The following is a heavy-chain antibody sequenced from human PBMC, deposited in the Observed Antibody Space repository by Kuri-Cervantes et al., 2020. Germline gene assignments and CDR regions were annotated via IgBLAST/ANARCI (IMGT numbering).Heavy chain of an antibody. D-gene: IGHD3-22*01. J-gene: IGHJ4*02. V-gene: IGHV3-7*04. CDR1: GFTFSSYW. CDR3: AKDIGWYYYDSRGGVGADY. CDR2: IKQDGSEK. Sequence: GGSLRLSCAASGFTFSSYWMSWVRQAPGKGLEWVANIKQDGSEKYYVDSVKGRFTISRDNAKNSLYLQMNSLRAEDTAVYSCAKDIGWYYYDSRGGVGADYWGQGTLVTVSS.